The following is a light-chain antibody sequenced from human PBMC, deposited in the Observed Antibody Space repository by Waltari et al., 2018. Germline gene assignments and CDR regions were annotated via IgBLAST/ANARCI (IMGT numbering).Light chain of an antibody. J-gene: IGKJ1*01. Sequence: EIVFTHTPGTLSLSPGERATLSCRARHSISRSLAWYQQKPGQAPRLLIYAASSRATGIPDRFSGSGSGTDFSHTISRLEPEDFAVYYCQNHERLPAMFGQGTKVEIK. CDR2: AAS. CDR1: HSISRS. V-gene: IGKV3-20*01. CDR3: QNHERLPAM.